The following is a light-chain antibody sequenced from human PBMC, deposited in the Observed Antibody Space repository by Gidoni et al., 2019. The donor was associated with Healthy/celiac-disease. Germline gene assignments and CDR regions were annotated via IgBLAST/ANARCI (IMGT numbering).Light chain of an antibody. Sequence: EIVLMQSPGTLSLSPGERATLSCRASQSVSSSYLAWYQQKPGQAPRLLIYGASSRATGIPDRFSGSGSGTDFTLTISRLEPEDFAVYYCQQYGSSPPCSFGQGTKLEIK. CDR1: QSVSSSY. J-gene: IGKJ2*04. V-gene: IGKV3-20*01. CDR2: GAS. CDR3: QQYGSSPPCS.